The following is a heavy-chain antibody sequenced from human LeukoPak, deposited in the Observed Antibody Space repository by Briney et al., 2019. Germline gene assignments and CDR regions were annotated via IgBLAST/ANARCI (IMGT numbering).Heavy chain of an antibody. V-gene: IGHV1-46*01. CDR3: ARNSDSTGLASNAIDY. D-gene: IGHD3-9*01. CDR2: INPSGGST. Sequence: ASVKVSCKASGYTFTSYYMHWVRQAPGQGLEWMGIINPSGGSTSYAQKFQGRVTMTRDTSTSTVYMELSSLRSEDTAVYYCARNSDSTGLASNAIDYWGQGTLVTVSS. CDR1: GYTFTSYY. J-gene: IGHJ4*02.